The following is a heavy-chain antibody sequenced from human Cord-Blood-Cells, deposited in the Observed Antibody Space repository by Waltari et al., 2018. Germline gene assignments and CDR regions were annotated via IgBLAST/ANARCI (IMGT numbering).Heavy chain of an antibody. Sequence: QVQLVQSGAEVKKPGSSVTVSCKASGGTFSSYAISWMRPDPGQGLEWMGGIIPIFGTANYAQKFQGRVTITADESTSTAYMELSSLRSEDTAVYYCAREIFGDGYNDYWGQGTLVTVSS. J-gene: IGHJ4*02. V-gene: IGHV1-69*12. CDR1: GGTFSSYA. CDR3: AREIFGDGYNDY. CDR2: IIPIFGTA. D-gene: IGHD3-3*01.